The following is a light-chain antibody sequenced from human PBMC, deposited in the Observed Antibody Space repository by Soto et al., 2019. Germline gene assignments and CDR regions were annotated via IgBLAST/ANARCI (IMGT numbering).Light chain of an antibody. CDR2: EGS. Sequence: QSALTQPASVSGSPGQSITISCTGTSSDVGSYNLVSWYQQHPGKAPKLMIYEGSKRPSGVSNRFSGSKSGNTAPLTISGLQAEDEANYYCCSYAGSSTVVFGGGTQLT. CDR1: SSDVGSYNL. CDR3: CSYAGSSTVV. V-gene: IGLV2-23*01. J-gene: IGLJ2*01.